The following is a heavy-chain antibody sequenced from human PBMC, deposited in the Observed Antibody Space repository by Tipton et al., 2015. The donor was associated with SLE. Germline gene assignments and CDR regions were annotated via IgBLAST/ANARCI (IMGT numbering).Heavy chain of an antibody. D-gene: IGHD3-22*01. Sequence: TLSLTCAVYGGSFSGYYWSWIRQPPWKGLEWIGEINHSGSTNYKPSLKSRVTISVDTSKNQFSLKLSSVTAADTAVYYCARGKRITMIGVVTPFDHWGQGTLVTVSS. J-gene: IGHJ4*02. V-gene: IGHV4-34*01. CDR2: INHSGST. CDR3: ARGKRITMIGVVTPFDH. CDR1: GGSFSGYY.